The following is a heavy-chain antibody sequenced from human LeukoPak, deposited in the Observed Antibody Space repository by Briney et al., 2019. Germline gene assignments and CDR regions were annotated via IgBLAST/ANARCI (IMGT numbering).Heavy chain of an antibody. CDR2: INHSGKT. D-gene: IGHD3-22*01. V-gene: IGHV4-38-2*01. CDR3: ARYTANKSGYSFDF. CDR1: GYSISSGYY. Sequence: SETLSLTCAVSGYSISSGYYWSWIRQSPGKGLEWIATINHSGKTYYNPSLKSRATISVDTSKNQFSLKLSSVTAAGTAVYYCARYTANKSGYSFDFWGQGTLVTVSS. J-gene: IGHJ4*02.